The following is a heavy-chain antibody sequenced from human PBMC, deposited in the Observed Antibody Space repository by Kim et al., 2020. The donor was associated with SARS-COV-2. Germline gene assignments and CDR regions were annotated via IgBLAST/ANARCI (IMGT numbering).Heavy chain of an antibody. J-gene: IGHJ4*02. V-gene: IGHV3-43*01. CDR3: AKDTGNRYGLFDY. Sequence: YADSVKGRFTISRDNSKNSLYLQMNSLRTEDTALYYCAKDTGNRYGLFDYWGQGTLVTVSS. D-gene: IGHD4-17*01.